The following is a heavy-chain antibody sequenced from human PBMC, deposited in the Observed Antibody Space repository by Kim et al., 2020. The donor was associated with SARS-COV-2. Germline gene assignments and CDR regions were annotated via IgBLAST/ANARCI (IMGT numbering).Heavy chain of an antibody. Sequence: GGSLRLSCAGSGFTFNNYSMNWVRRAPGKGLEWVSSITGSSSFIYYADSVKGRFTISRDNAKNSLYLQLNNLRAEDTAVYYCSRSTYGYGMDVWGQGTT. CDR3: SRSTYGYGMDV. J-gene: IGHJ6*02. D-gene: IGHD3-10*01. CDR2: ITGSSSFI. CDR1: GFTFNNYS. V-gene: IGHV3-21*01.